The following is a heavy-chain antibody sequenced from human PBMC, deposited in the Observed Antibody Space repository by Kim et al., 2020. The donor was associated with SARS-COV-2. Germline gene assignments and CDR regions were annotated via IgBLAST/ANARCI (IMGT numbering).Heavy chain of an antibody. V-gene: IGHV3-30*18. Sequence: GGSLRLSCAASGFTFSSYGMHWVRQAPGKGLEWVAVISYDGSNKYYADSVKGRFTISRDNSKNTLYLQMNSLRAEDTAVYYCAKGVKLRYFGWLPINGDSWG. CDR3: AKGVKLRYFGWLPINGDS. D-gene: IGHD3-9*01. CDR2: ISYDGSNK. CDR1: GFTFSSYG. J-gene: IGHJ5*01.